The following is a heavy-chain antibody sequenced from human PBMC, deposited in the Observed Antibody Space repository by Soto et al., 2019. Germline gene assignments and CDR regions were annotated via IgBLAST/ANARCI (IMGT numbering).Heavy chain of an antibody. J-gene: IGHJ4*02. D-gene: IGHD3-9*01. CDR3: ARGPYYDILTGYYDY. Sequence: SETLSLTCAVYGGSFSGYYWSWIRQPPGKGLEWIGEINHSGSTNYNPSLKSRVTISVDTSKNQFSLKLSSVTAADTAVYYCARGPYYDILTGYYDYWGQGTLVTVPS. CDR1: GGSFSGYY. V-gene: IGHV4-34*01. CDR2: INHSGST.